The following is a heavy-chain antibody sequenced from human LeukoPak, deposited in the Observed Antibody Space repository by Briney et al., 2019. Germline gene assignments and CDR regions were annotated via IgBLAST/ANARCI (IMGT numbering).Heavy chain of an antibody. J-gene: IGHJ4*02. Sequence: SETLSLTCTGSGGSISSYYWSWIRQPPGKGLEWIGYIYYSGSTNYNPSRKSRVTISVDTSKNQFSLKLSSVTAADTAVYYCARHGYGSGWYPPFDYWGQGTLVTVSS. D-gene: IGHD6-19*01. CDR1: GGSISSYY. CDR3: ARHGYGSGWYPPFDY. CDR2: IYYSGST. V-gene: IGHV4-59*08.